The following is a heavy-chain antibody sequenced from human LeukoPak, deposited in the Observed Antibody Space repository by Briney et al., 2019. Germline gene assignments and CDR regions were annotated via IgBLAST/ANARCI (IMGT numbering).Heavy chain of an antibody. CDR1: GFTFSSYA. D-gene: IGHD6-13*01. Sequence: GGSLRLSCAASGFTFSSYAMRWVRQAPGKGLEWVSAISGSGGTTYYADSVKGRFTISRDNSKNTLYLQMNSLRAEDTAVYYCAKATYSSSWNLYFDYWGQGTLVTVSS. V-gene: IGHV3-23*01. CDR3: AKATYSSSWNLYFDY. CDR2: ISGSGGTT. J-gene: IGHJ4*02.